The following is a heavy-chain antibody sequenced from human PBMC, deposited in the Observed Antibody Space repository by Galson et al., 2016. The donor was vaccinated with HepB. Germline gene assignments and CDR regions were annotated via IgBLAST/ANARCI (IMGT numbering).Heavy chain of an antibody. V-gene: IGHV4-4*02. CDR2: VYQNGNT. CDR3: ARFWNGNYFDY. J-gene: IGHJ4*02. Sequence: SETLSLTCAVSGASISSTDWWSWVRQPPGKGLEWIGEVYQNGNTNYKPSLKSRVTISVDKSKNQFSLRLSSVTAADTAVYDCARFWNGNYFDYWGQGTLVTVSS. D-gene: IGHD3-3*01. CDR1: GASISSTDW.